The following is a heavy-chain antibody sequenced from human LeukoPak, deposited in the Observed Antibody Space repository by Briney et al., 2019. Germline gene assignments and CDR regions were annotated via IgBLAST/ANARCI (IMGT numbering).Heavy chain of an antibody. CDR3: AKDQIYYYDSSGYSYADY. J-gene: IGHJ4*02. Sequence: GGSLRLSCAASGFTVSSNYMSWVRQAPGKGLEWVSGISGSGGSTYYADSVKGRFTISRDNSKKTLYLQMNRLRDEDTAVYYCAKDQIYYYDSSGYSYADYWGQGTLVTVSS. V-gene: IGHV3-23*01. CDR1: GFTVSSNY. CDR2: ISGSGGST. D-gene: IGHD3-22*01.